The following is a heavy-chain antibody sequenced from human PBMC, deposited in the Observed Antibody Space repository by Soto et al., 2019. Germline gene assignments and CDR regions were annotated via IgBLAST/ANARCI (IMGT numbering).Heavy chain of an antibody. Sequence: QVQLQESGPGLVKPSETLSLTCTVSGDSISGDYWSWIRQPPGKGLEWIGYIYYTGGTNYNPSLKSRVTISVDTSKSQFSLKVSSVTAADTAVYYCARQPAVAAYYYYMDVWGKGTTVTVSS. V-gene: IGHV4-59*08. J-gene: IGHJ6*03. CDR3: ARQPAVAAYYYYMDV. CDR1: GDSISGDY. CDR2: IYYTGGT. D-gene: IGHD6-19*01.